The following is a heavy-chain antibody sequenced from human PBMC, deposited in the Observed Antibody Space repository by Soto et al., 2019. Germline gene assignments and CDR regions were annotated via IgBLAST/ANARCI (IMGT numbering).Heavy chain of an antibody. CDR2: IIPILGIA. CDR3: ARENPTAALIPRYFDY. V-gene: IGHV1-69*04. J-gene: IGHJ4*02. Sequence: ASVKVSCKASGGTFSSYTISWVRQAPGQGLEWMGRIIPILGIANYAQKFQGRVTITADKSTSTAYMELSSLRSEDTAVYYCARENPTAALIPRYFDYWGQGTLVTVSS. D-gene: IGHD6-13*01. CDR1: GGTFSSYT.